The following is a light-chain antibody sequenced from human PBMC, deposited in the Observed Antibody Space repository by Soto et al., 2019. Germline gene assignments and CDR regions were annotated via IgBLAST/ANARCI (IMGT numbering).Light chain of an antibody. CDR3: QQYNSYSGT. CDR1: QSISSW. Sequence: DIQMTQSPSTLSASVGDRVTITCRASQSISSWLAWYQQKPGKAPKLLIYDASGLESGVPSRFSGSGSGTEFTLTISSLQPDDFATYYCQQYNSYSGTFGQGTKLEIK. CDR2: DAS. V-gene: IGKV1-5*01. J-gene: IGKJ2*01.